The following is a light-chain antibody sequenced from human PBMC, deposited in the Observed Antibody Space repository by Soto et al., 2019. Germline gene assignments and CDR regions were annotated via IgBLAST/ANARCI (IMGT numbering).Light chain of an antibody. J-gene: IGKJ1*01. CDR2: DAS. CDR3: QQNLGVHT. V-gene: IGKV3-11*01. CDR1: QNVRGY. Sequence: DIVVTQSPATLSASPGERATLSCRASQNVRGYLAWYQQKPGQAPRLLIYDASNRATGIPARFSGSGSGTDFTLTISSLEPEDSAVYYCQQNLGVHTFGQGTKVEIK.